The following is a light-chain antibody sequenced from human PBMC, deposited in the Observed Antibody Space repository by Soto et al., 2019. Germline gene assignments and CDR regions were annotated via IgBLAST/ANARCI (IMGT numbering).Light chain of an antibody. CDR2: EVT. V-gene: IGLV2-8*01. Sequence: QSALTQPPSASGSPGQSVTISCTGTSSDVGGYNYVSWYQQHPGKVPKLMIYEVTKRPSGVPDRFSGSKSGNTASLPVSGLQAEDEADYYCSSYSGSNILVFGGGTKLTVL. J-gene: IGLJ3*02. CDR1: SSDVGGYNY. CDR3: SSYSGSNILV.